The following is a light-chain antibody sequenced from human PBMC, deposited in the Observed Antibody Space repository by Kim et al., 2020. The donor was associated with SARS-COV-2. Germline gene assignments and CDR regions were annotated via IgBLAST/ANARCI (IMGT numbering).Light chain of an antibody. CDR1: SGKSRYA. Sequence: SVKLTCTLSSGKSRYAIAWHQQQPEKGPRYLMKINSDGSHSKGDGIPDRFSGSSSGAERYLTISSLQSEDEADYYCQTWGTGIWVFGGGTQLTVL. CDR3: QTWGTGIWV. CDR2: INSDGSH. J-gene: IGLJ3*02. V-gene: IGLV4-69*01.